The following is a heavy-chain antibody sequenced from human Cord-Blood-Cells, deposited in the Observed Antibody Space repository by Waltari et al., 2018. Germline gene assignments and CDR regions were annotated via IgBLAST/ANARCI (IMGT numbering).Heavy chain of an antibody. V-gene: IGHV1-69*01. CDR3: ARTSGEQQLVRQHAFDI. Sequence: QVQLVQSGAVVKKHGSSVKVSCKASGGPFRSYAISWVRPSPGQGLEWMGGIIPIFGTANYAQKFQGRVTITADESTSTAYMELSSLRSEDTAVYYCARTSGEQQLVRQHAFDIWGQGTMVTVSS. D-gene: IGHD6-13*01. CDR1: GGPFRSYA. J-gene: IGHJ3*02. CDR2: IIPIFGTA.